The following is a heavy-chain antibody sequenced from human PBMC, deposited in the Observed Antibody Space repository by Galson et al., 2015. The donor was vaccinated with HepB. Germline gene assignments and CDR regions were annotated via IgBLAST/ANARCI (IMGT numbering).Heavy chain of an antibody. J-gene: IGHJ4*02. D-gene: IGHD7-27*01. V-gene: IGHV3-53*01. CDR3: AQLGTGY. CDR1: GFSVYSNY. CDR2: IYSSSSGT. Sequence: SLRLSCAASGFSVYSNYMNWVRQAPGKGLEWVSLIYSSSSGTNYADLVRGRFTISRDTSKNTVYLQMSRLRADDTAMYYCAQLGTGYWGRGTLVTVSS.